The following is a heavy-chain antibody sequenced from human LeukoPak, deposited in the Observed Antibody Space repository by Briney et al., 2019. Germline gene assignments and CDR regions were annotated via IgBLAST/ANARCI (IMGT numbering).Heavy chain of an antibody. D-gene: IGHD3-22*01. CDR3: ARVTYDSSGYSSRWGYYYYIDV. J-gene: IGHJ6*03. CDR2: IYTSGST. V-gene: IGHV4-4*07. Sequence: SETLSLTCTVSGGSISSYYWSWIRQPAGKGLEWIGRIYTSGSTNYNPSLKSRVTMSVDMSKNQFSLKLSSVTAADTAVYYCARVTYDSSGYSSRWGYYYYIDVWGKGTTVTVSS. CDR1: GGSISSYY.